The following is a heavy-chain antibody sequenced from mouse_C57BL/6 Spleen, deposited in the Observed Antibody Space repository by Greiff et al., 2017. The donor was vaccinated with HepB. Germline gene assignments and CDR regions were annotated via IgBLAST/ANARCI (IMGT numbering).Heavy chain of an antibody. CDR2: IHPNSGST. Sequence: VQLQQPGAELVKPGASVKLSCKASSYTFTSYWMHWVKQRPGQGLEWIGMIHPNSGSTNYNEKFKSKATLTVDKSSSTAYMQLSSLTSEDSAVYYCARGTGFWYFDVWGTGTTVTVSS. J-gene: IGHJ1*03. V-gene: IGHV1-64*01. CDR3: ARGTGFWYFDV. CDR1: SYTFTSYW. D-gene: IGHD4-1*01.